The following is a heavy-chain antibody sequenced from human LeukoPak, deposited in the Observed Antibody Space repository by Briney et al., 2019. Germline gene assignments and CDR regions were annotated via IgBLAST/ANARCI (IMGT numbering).Heavy chain of an antibody. CDR1: GYTFTSYG. J-gene: IGHJ5*02. Sequence: ASVKVSCKASGYTFTSYGISWVRQAPGQGLEWMGWISAYNGNTNYAQKLQGRVTMTTDTSTSTAYMELRSLRSDDTAVYYCARDLLGYYGSENWFDPWGQGTPVTVSS. CDR2: ISAYNGNT. CDR3: ARDLLGYYGSENWFDP. D-gene: IGHD3-10*01. V-gene: IGHV1-18*01.